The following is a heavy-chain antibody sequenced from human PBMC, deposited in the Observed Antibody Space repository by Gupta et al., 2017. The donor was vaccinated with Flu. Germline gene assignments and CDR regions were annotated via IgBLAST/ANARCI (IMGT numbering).Heavy chain of an antibody. Sequence: EVQLLESGGGLVQPGGSLRLSCAASGFTFSRHSMTWVRQAPEKGLECVSAISASGETTYYADSVKGRFTVSRDNSKNTLYLQMNSRRAEDTAVYFCAKDYGSFDYWGQGTLVTGSS. CDR3: AKDYGSFDY. CDR1: GFTFSRHS. J-gene: IGHJ4*02. V-gene: IGHV3-23*01. D-gene: IGHD3-16*01. CDR2: ISASGETT.